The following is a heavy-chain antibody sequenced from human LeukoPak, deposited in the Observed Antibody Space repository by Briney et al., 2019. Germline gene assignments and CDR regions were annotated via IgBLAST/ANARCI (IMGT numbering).Heavy chain of an antibody. D-gene: IGHD6-19*01. CDR3: ASMPGIAVAGPDAFGI. J-gene: IGHJ3*02. CDR2: ISSSSSYI. V-gene: IGHV3-21*01. Sequence: GGSLRLFCAASGFTFSSYSMNWVRQAPGKGLEWVSSISSSSSYIYYADSVKGRFTISRDNAKNSLYLQMNSLRAEDTAVYYCASMPGIAVAGPDAFGIRGQGTMVTVSS. CDR1: GFTFSSYS.